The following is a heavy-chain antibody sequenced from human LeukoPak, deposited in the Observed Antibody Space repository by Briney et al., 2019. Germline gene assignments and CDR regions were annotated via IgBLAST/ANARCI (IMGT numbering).Heavy chain of an antibody. J-gene: IGHJ4*02. D-gene: IGHD3-22*01. V-gene: IGHV5-51*01. Sequence: GESLKISCKGSGYSFTSYWIGWVRQMPGKGLEWMGIIYPGDSDTRYSPSFQGQVTISADKSVGTAYLQWISLKASDTAMYYCARRLYDSSGHYCDYWGQGTLVTVSS. CDR1: GYSFTSYW. CDR3: ARRLYDSSGHYCDY. CDR2: IYPGDSDT.